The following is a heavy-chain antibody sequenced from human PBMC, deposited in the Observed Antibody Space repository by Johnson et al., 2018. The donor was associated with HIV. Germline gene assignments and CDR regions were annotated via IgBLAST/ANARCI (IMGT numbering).Heavy chain of an antibody. D-gene: IGHD1-26*01. V-gene: IGHV3-30*18. Sequence: HVQLVESGGGLVKPGGSLRLSCAASGLTFSTYGMHWVRQAPGKGLEWVAVISYDGNNKYYADSLKGRLTISRDNYKNTLYLQMNSLRAEDTAVYYCAKSGFSGSYQGAYDIWGQGTMVTVSS. CDR2: ISYDGNNK. CDR1: GLTFSTYG. CDR3: AKSGFSGSYQGAYDI. J-gene: IGHJ3*02.